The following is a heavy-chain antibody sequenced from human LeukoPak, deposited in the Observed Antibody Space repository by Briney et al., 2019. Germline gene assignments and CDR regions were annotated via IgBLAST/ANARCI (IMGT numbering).Heavy chain of an antibody. Sequence: ASVKVSCKASGYSITSYGISWVRQAPGQGLEWMGWISAYNGNTNYAQKLQGRVTMTTDTSTSTAYMELRSLRSDDTAAYYCARERVGGFYYDSSGYYFDYWGQGTLVTVSS. D-gene: IGHD3-22*01. CDR2: ISAYNGNT. CDR3: ARERVGGFYYDSSGYYFDY. J-gene: IGHJ4*02. CDR1: GYSITSYG. V-gene: IGHV1-18*01.